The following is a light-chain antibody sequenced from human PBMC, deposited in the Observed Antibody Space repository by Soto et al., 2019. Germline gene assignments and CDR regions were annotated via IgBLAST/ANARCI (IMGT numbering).Light chain of an antibody. CDR2: DAS. J-gene: IGKJ4*01. V-gene: IGKV3-11*01. CDR3: QQRSNWQGAT. Sequence: EIVVTQSPATLSLSPGERATLSCRASQSVSSYLAWYQQKPGQAPRLLIYDASNRATGIPARFSGSGSGTVFTLTISSLEPEDFAVYYCQQRSNWQGATFGGGTKVEIK. CDR1: QSVSSY.